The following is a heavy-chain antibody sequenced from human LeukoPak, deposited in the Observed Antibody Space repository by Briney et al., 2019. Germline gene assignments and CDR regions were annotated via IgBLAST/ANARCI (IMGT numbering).Heavy chain of an antibody. J-gene: IGHJ4*02. CDR3: ARAPLPFYDFWSGYHPTFDY. V-gene: IGHV1-8*02. Sequence: ASVKVSCKASGSTFSSYDINWVRQATGQGLEWMGWMNPNSGDTGYIPRFQGRVTMTRDTSISTAYMELSRLRSDDTAVYYCARAPLPFYDFWSGYHPTFDYWGQGTLLTVSS. D-gene: IGHD3-3*01. CDR2: MNPNSGDT. CDR1: GSTFSSYD.